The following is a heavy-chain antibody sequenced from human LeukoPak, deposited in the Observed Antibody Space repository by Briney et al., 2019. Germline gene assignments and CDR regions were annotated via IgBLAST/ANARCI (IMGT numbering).Heavy chain of an antibody. J-gene: IGHJ3*02. D-gene: IGHD6-6*01. CDR2: INTNTGNP. V-gene: IGHV7-4-1*02. CDR1: GYTFTSYA. Sequence: ASVKVSCKASGYTFTSYAMNWVRQAPGQGLEWMGWINTNTGNPTYAQGFTGRFVFSLDTSVSTAYLQISSLKAEDTAVYYCARGSSSLVGVAFDIWGQGTMVTVSS. CDR3: ARGSSSLVGVAFDI.